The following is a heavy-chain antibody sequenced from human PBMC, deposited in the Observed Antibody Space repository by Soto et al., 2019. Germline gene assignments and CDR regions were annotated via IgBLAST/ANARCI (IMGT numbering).Heavy chain of an antibody. CDR1: GGSISSGGYY. V-gene: IGHV4-31*03. J-gene: IGHJ6*02. D-gene: IGHD2-15*01. CDR2: IYYSGST. CDR3: ARDLKGSVVTPLDYYYYYGMDA. Sequence: SETLSLTCTVSGGSISSGGYYWSWIRQHPGKGLEWIGYIYYSGSTYYNPSLKSRVTISVDTSKNQFSLKLSSVTAADTAVYYCARDLKGSVVTPLDYYYYYGMDAWGQGTTVTVSS.